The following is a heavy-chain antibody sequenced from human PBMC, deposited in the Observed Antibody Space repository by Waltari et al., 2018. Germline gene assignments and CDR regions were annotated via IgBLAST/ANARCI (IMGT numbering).Heavy chain of an antibody. J-gene: IGHJ4*02. CDR2: NKSKTDGGTT. D-gene: IGHD3-16*01. CDR3: TTVPQRIYDGNY. Sequence: EVQLVESGGGLVKPGGSLRLSCAASGFTFSNAWMSWVRQAPGKGLEWVGRNKSKTDGGTTDYAAPVKGRFTISRDDSKNTLYLQMNSLKTEDTAVYYCTTVPQRIYDGNYWGQGTLVTVSS. V-gene: IGHV3-15*01. CDR1: GFTFSNAW.